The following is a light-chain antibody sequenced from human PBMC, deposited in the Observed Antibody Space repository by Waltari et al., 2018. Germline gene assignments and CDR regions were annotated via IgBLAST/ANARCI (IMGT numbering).Light chain of an antibody. CDR2: RDT. CDR3: SSWDDILRAVL. Sequence: QTVLTQAPSASGTPGQTVNISCSGSSSNFGNTLVWWYQPLPGQAPKVLISRDTMRPSGVPDRVCASRSDASASRAVHGPRSEDEGDYYCSSWDDILRAVLFGGGTKLTVL. CDR1: SSNFGNTL. J-gene: IGLJ2*01. V-gene: IGLV1-47*01.